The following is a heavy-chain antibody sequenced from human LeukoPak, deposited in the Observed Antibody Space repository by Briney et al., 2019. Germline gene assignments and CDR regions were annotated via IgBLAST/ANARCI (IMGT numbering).Heavy chain of an antibody. CDR1: GYTFTYYV. CDR3: ARGEKPYDY. D-gene: IGHD1-26*01. J-gene: IGHJ4*02. CDR2: INAYNGNT. V-gene: IGHV1-18*01. Sequence: ASVKVSCTTSGYTFTYYVISWVRHAPGQGLEWMGWINAYNGNTNDAQKFQGRVTMTTDTSTSTAYMELRSLRSDDTAVYYCARGEKPYDYWGQGTLVSVSS.